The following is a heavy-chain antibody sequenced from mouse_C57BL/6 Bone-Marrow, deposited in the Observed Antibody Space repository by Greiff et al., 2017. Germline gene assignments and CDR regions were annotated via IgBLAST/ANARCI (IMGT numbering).Heavy chain of an antibody. CDR2: ISSGGSYI. CDR1: GFTFSSYG. J-gene: IGHJ2*01. D-gene: IGHD2-4*01. Sequence: EVKLMESGGDLVKPGGSLKLSCAASGFTFSSYGMSWVRQTPDKRLEWVATISSGGSYIEYPDSVKGRFTISRDNAKNTLYLQMSGLKSEDTAMYYCDRLGITKGFDYWDQGTTLTVSS. V-gene: IGHV5-6*01. CDR3: DRLGITKGFDY.